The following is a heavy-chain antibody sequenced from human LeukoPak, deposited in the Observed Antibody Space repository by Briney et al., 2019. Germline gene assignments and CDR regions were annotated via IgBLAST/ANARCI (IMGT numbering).Heavy chain of an antibody. CDR2: IRNKANSYTT. D-gene: IGHD6-19*01. Sequence: TGGSLRLSCAASGFTFSDHYMDWVRQAPGKGLEWVGRIRNKANSYTTEYAASVKGRFTISRDDSENSLYLQMNSLRTEDTAVYYCAATSYRSGWHTFDYWGQGTLVTVSS. V-gene: IGHV3-72*01. CDR1: GFTFSDHY. J-gene: IGHJ4*02. CDR3: AATSYRSGWHTFDY.